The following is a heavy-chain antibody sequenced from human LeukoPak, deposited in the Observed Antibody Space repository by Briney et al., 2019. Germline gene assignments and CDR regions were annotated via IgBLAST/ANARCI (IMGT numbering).Heavy chain of an antibody. V-gene: IGHV3-48*03. J-gene: IGHJ3*02. Sequence: GGSLRLSCAASGFTFSSYEMNGVRQAPGKGLEGVSYISSSSSTIYYADSVKGRFTISRDNAKNSLYLQMNSLRAEDTAVYYCAREGRDAFDIWGQGTMVTVSS. CDR1: GFTFSSYE. CDR2: ISSSSSTI. CDR3: AREGRDAFDI.